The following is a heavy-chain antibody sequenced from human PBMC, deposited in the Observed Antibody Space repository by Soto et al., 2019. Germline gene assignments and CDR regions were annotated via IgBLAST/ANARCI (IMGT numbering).Heavy chain of an antibody. CDR3: ARSTASSSPYIPVFDY. J-gene: IGHJ4*01. V-gene: IGHV3-53*02. CDR2: IYSGGST. CDR1: GFTVSSNY. D-gene: IGHD6-6*01. Sequence: EVQLVETGGGLIQPGGSLRLSCAASGFTVSSNYMSWVRQAPGKGLEWVSVIYSGGSTYYADSVKGRFTISRDNSKNTLYLQMNSLRAEDTAVYYCARSTASSSPYIPVFDYWGHGTLVTVSS.